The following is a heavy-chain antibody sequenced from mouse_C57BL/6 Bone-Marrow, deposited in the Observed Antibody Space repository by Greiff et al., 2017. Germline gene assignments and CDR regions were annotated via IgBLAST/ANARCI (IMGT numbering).Heavy chain of an antibody. Sequence: EVQVVESGEGLVKPGGSLKLSCAASGFTFSSYAMSWVRQTPEKRLEWVAYISSGGDYIYYADTVKGRFTISRDNARKTLYLLMSRMKSEYTAMYYCTRSTTGIANARDYWGQGTSVTVSS. J-gene: IGHJ4*01. CDR1: GFTFSSYA. D-gene: IGHD1-1*01. V-gene: IGHV5-9-1*02. CDR2: ISSGGDYI. CDR3: TRSTTGIANARDY.